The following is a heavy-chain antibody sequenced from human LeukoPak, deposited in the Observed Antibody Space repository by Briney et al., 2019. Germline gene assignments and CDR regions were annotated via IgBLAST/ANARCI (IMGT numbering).Heavy chain of an antibody. CDR2: IKSRTDGGTT. Sequence: KSGGSLRLSCAASGFTFSNAWMSWVRQAPGKGLEWVGLIKSRTDGGTTDYAAPVKGRFTISRDDSKNTLYLQMNSLKTEDTAVYYCARLPAPDDPGGYWGQGTLVTVSS. CDR3: ARLPAPDDPGGY. D-gene: IGHD1-14*01. V-gene: IGHV3-15*01. J-gene: IGHJ4*02. CDR1: GFTFSNAW.